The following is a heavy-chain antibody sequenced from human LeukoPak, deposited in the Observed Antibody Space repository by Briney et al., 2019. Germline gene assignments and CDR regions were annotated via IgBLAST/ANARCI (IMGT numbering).Heavy chain of an antibody. D-gene: IGHD3-3*01. CDR2: ISSSGSTI. Sequence: PGGSLRLSCAASGFTFSSYEMNWVRQAPGKGLEWVSYISSSGSTIYYADSVKGRFTISRDNAKNSLYLQMNSLRAEDTAVYYCAREALEWSPPDIWGQGTTVTVSS. CDR3: AREALEWSPPDI. V-gene: IGHV3-48*03. J-gene: IGHJ3*02. CDR1: GFTFSSYE.